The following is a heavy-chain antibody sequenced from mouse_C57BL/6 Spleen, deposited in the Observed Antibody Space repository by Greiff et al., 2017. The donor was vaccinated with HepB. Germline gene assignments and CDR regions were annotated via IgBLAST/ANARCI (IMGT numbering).Heavy chain of an antibody. J-gene: IGHJ2*01. CDR3: ARGDYDGYSNYFDY. Sequence: DVKVEESGGGLVKPGGSLKLSCAASGFTFSDYGMHWVRQAPEKGLEWVAYISSGSSTIYYADTVKGRFTISRDNAKNTLFLQMTSLRSEDTAMYYCARGDYDGYSNYFDYWGQGTTLTVSS. CDR1: GFTFSDYG. D-gene: IGHD2-3*01. CDR2: ISSGSSTI. V-gene: IGHV5-17*01.